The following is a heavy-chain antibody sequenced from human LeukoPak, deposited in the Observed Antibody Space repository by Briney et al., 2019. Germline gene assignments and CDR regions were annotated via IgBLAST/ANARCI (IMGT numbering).Heavy chain of an antibody. V-gene: IGHV1-2*02. CDR2: INPNSGVT. CDR3: ARDDRSSWSPATY. Sequence: GASVKVSCKASGYSFTAYYMHWVGQAPGQGREWVGCINPNSGVTNYAQKSQGTVTITRDTSINTAYMELSRLRSDDTAMYYCARDDRSSWSPATYWGQGTLVTVSS. J-gene: IGHJ4*02. D-gene: IGHD6-13*01. CDR1: GYSFTAYY.